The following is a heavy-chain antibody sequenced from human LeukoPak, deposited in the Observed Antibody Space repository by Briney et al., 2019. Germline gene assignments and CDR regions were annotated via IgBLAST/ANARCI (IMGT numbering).Heavy chain of an antibody. CDR2: ISSSSSYI. J-gene: IGHJ4*02. V-gene: IGHV3-21*01. D-gene: IGHD6-19*01. Sequence: AGGSLRLSCAASGFTFSSYAMNWVRQAPGKGLEWVSSISSSSSYIYYADPVKGRFTISRDNAKNSLYLQMNSLRAEDTAVYYCAQWDSSGSDFDYWGQGTLVTVSS. CDR3: AQWDSSGSDFDY. CDR1: GFTFSSYA.